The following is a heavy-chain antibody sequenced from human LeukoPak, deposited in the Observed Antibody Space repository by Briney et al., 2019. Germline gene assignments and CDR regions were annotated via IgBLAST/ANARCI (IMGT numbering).Heavy chain of an antibody. Sequence: SGTLSLTCAVSGDSISSGDWWSWWVRQPPGKGLEWIGEIHHGGSTNYHPSLKSRVTMSVDKPKNQFSLQLNSVTAADTAVYYCARGGGGSSTVTIYWFDSWGQGTLVTVSS. D-gene: IGHD4-17*01. J-gene: IGHJ5*01. V-gene: IGHV4-4*02. CDR1: GDSISSGDW. CDR2: IHHGGST. CDR3: ARGGGGSSTVTIYWFDS.